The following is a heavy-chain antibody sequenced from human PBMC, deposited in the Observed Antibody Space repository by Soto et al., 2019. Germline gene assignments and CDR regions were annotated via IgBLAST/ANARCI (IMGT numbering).Heavy chain of an antibody. Sequence: GGSLLLYCAASGFTFRSYAMSWVLQAPGKLLEWVSAISGSGGSTYYADSVKGRFTISRDNAKNSLYLQMNSLRAEDTAVYYCARDGLGYCSGGSCYPIDYWGQGTLVTVSS. J-gene: IGHJ4*02. D-gene: IGHD2-15*01. CDR1: GFTFRSYA. CDR3: ARDGLGYCSGGSCYPIDY. V-gene: IGHV3-23*01. CDR2: ISGSGGST.